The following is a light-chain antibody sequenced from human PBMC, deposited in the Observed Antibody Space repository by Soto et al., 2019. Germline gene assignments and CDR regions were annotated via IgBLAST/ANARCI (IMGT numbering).Light chain of an antibody. V-gene: IGKV1-5*01. Sequence: DIPMTQSPSTLSASVGDRVTITCRASQTITNWLAWYQQKPGEAPKLLIYDASVLESGVPSRFSGSRSGTEFTLTISNLQPDDFATYYCQQYNSYWYTFGQGTKLEIK. CDR3: QQYNSYWYT. CDR2: DAS. J-gene: IGKJ2*01. CDR1: QTITNW.